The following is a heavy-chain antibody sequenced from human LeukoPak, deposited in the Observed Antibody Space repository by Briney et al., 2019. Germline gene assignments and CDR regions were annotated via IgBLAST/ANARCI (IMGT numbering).Heavy chain of an antibody. D-gene: IGHD3-10*02. V-gene: IGHV4-4*02. Sequence: SGTLSLTCAVSGGSISSSDWWWWVRQPAGRGLEWIGEVYHSGSTKHNPSLMSRVTMAVDKSKNQFSLRLSSVTAADTAVYYCARSDNYVWFDPWGQGPLVTVSS. J-gene: IGHJ5*02. CDR2: VYHSGST. CDR3: ARSDNYVWFDP. CDR1: GGSISSSDW.